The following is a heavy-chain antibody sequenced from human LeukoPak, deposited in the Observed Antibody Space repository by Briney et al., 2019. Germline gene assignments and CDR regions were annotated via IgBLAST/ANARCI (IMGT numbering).Heavy chain of an antibody. Sequence: PSETLSLTCTVSGGSISSYYRSWIRQPPGKGLEWIGYIYYSGSTNYNPSLKSRVTISVDTSKNQFSLKLSSVTAADTAVYYCARSARIVGAHSFDYWGQGTLVTVSS. D-gene: IGHD1-26*01. CDR2: IYYSGST. V-gene: IGHV4-59*13. J-gene: IGHJ4*02. CDR1: GGSISSYY. CDR3: ARSARIVGAHSFDY.